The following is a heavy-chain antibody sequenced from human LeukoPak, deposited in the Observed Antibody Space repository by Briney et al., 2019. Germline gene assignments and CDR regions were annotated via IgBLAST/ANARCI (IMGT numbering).Heavy chain of an antibody. D-gene: IGHD3-16*02. V-gene: IGHV3-66*01. CDR1: GFTVSSNY. Sequence: SGGSLRLSCAASGFTVSSNYMSWVRQAPGKGLEWVSVIYSGGSTYYADSVKGRFTISRDNSKNTLYLQMNSLRAEDTAVYYCARGRPYDYIWGSYRYYFDYWGQGTLVTVSS. CDR2: IYSGGST. CDR3: ARGRPYDYIWGSYRYYFDY. J-gene: IGHJ4*02.